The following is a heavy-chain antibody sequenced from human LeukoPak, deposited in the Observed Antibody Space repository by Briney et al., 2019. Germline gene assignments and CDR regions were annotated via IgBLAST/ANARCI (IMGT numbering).Heavy chain of an antibody. CDR1: GGSISSSTYY. CDR3: ARLGGYYDPPGY. CDR2: IHHSGST. D-gene: IGHD3-22*01. V-gene: IGHV4-39*01. Sequence: SETLSLTCTVSGGSISSSTYYWAWIRQPPGKGLEWIATIHHSGSTYYKPSLRSGVTISVDTSRSQFSLKLSSVTVAGTAVYYCARLGGYYDPPGYWGQGTLVTVSS. J-gene: IGHJ4*02.